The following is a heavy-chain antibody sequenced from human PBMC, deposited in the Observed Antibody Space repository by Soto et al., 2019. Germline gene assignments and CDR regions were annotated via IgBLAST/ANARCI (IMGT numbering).Heavy chain of an antibody. V-gene: IGHV4-4*02. J-gene: IGHJ5*02. CDR1: GASIIGSKW. CDR2: IYHSGTT. Sequence: SSETLSLTCAVSGASIIGSKWWSCVRQPPGKGLEWIGDIYHSGTTNYNPSLKSRVTMSVDKSKNQFSLNLTSVTAADTAVYYCARDKANVGGYNQFDPWGPGTLVTVSS. D-gene: IGHD3-16*01. CDR3: ARDKANVGGYNQFDP.